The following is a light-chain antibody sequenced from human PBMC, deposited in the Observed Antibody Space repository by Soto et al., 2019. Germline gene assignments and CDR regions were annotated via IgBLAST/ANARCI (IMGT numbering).Light chain of an antibody. Sequence: DIQMTQSPSSLSSSVGDIVTITCRSSQSISSYLNWYQQKPGKVPKLLIYAASSLQSGVPSRFSGSGSGTDFTLTISSLQPEDFETYYCQQSYSTPPTFGQGTKVDIK. CDR2: AAS. CDR3: QQSYSTPPT. J-gene: IGKJ1*01. CDR1: QSISSY. V-gene: IGKV1-39*01.